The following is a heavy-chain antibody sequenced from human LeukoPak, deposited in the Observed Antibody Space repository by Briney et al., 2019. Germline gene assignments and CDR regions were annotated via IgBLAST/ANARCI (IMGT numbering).Heavy chain of an antibody. J-gene: IGHJ3*02. CDR3: XXXXXXXXIAARPGDAFDI. CDR1: GYSISSGYY. Sequence: TXSXXCXVSGYSISSGYYWGWIRQPPGKGLEWIGSIYHSGSTYYNPSLKRRVTISVDTSKNQVSLKLSSVTAAETAVYYXXXXXXXXXIAARPGDAFDIWGQGTMVTVSS. D-gene: IGHD6-6*01. V-gene: IGHV4-38-2*01. CDR2: IYHSGST.